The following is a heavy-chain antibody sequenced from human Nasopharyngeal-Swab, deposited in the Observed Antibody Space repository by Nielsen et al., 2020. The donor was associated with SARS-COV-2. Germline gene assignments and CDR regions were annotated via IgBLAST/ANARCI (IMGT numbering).Heavy chain of an antibody. CDR2: ISSSGSTI. D-gene: IGHD4-17*01. CDR1: GFTFSSYE. V-gene: IGHV3-48*03. Sequence: GGSLRLSCAASGFTFSSYEMNWVRQAPGKGLEWVSYISSSGSTIYYADSVKGRFTISRDNSKNTLYLQMNSLRAEDTAVYYCAKENGDSNYYYGMDVWGQGTTVTVSS. CDR3: AKENGDSNYYYGMDV. J-gene: IGHJ6*02.